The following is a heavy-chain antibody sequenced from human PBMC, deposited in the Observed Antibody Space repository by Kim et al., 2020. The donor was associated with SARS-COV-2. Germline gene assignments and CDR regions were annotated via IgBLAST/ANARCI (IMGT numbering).Heavy chain of an antibody. CDR1: GYTFTGYY. CDR3: ARAERITIFGVVTHPDY. CDR2: INPNSGGT. V-gene: IGHV1-2*02. J-gene: IGHJ4*02. D-gene: IGHD3-3*01. Sequence: ASVKVSCKASGYTFTGYYMHWVRQAPGQGLEWMGWINPNSGGTNYAQKFQRRVTMTRDTSISTAYMELSRLRSDDTAVYYCARAERITIFGVVTHPDYWGQGTLVTVSS.